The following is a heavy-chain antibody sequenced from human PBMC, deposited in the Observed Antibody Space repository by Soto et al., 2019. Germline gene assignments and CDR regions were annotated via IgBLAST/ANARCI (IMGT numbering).Heavy chain of an antibody. CDR1: GGSFSGYY. V-gene: IGHV4-34*01. J-gene: IGHJ4*02. D-gene: IGHD5-12*01. CDR2: INHSGST. CDR3: ARGRGVATISLDY. Sequence: SETLSLTCAVYGGSFSGYYWSWIRQPPGKGLEWIGEINHSGSTNYNPSLKSRVTISVDTSKNQFSLKLSSVTAADTAVYYCARGRGVATISLDYWGQGTLVTVSS.